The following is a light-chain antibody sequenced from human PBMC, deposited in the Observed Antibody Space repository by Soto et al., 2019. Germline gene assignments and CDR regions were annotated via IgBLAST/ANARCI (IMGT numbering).Light chain of an antibody. Sequence: ILVTQSPGPLSLSPGERATLSCRASQSVSNNYLAWYQQKPGQAPRLLIFDASNRATGIPARFSGSGSGTDFTLTISSLEPEDFAVYYCQQRNNWPLTFGAGTKVDIK. CDR3: QQRNNWPLT. J-gene: IGKJ4*01. CDR1: QSVSNNY. CDR2: DAS. V-gene: IGKV3-11*01.